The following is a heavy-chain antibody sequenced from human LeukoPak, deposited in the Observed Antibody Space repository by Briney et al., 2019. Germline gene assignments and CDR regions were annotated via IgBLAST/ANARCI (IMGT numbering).Heavy chain of an antibody. CDR2: FYPGDSDP. Sequence: GESLKISCKGSGYNYFSYWIGWVRQMPGKGLEWMGVFYPGDSDPRYSPSFEGQITISANKSISTAYLQWSSLKASDTAMYYCASGRDHDFWSGYYPRDAFDVWGQGTMVTVSS. J-gene: IGHJ3*01. V-gene: IGHV5-51*01. CDR1: GYNYFSYW. D-gene: IGHD3-3*01. CDR3: ASGRDHDFWSGYYPRDAFDV.